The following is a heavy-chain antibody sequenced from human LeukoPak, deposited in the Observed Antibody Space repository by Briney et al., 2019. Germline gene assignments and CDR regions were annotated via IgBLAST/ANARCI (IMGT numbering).Heavy chain of an antibody. V-gene: IGHV4-34*01. J-gene: IGHJ5*02. D-gene: IGHD4-17*01. Sequence: NTSETLSLTCAVYGGSFSGYYWSWIRQPPGKGLEWIGEINHSGSTYYNPSLKSRVTISVDTSKNQFSLKLSSVTAADTAVYYCARRTVTTIKFDPWGQGTLVTVSS. CDR1: GGSFSGYY. CDR3: ARRTVTTIKFDP. CDR2: INHSGST.